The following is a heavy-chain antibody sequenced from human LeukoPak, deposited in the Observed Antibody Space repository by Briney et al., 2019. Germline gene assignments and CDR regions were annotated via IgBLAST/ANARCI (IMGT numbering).Heavy chain of an antibody. J-gene: IGHJ6*03. D-gene: IGHD5-12*01. Sequence: TGGSLRLSCEASGFTFNTHNMNWARQAPGKGLEWISYISAGSSTIYYAQSVKGRFTISRDNAKNSLYLQMNSLRAEDTAVYYCARTGGDIVATIDYYYYYMDVWGKGTTVTVSS. V-gene: IGHV3-48*04. CDR2: ISAGSSTI. CDR3: ARTGGDIVATIDYYYYYMDV. CDR1: GFTFNTHN.